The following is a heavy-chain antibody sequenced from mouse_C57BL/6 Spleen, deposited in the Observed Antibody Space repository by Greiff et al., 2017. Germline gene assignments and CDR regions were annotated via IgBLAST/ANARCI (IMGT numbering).Heavy chain of an antibody. J-gene: IGHJ3*01. CDR3: ARAYGNYSWFAY. D-gene: IGHD2-1*01. CDR2: IWSDGST. Sequence: QVQLQQSGPGLVAPSQSLSITCTVSGFPLTSHGVHWVRQPPGTGLEWLVVIWSDGSTTYNSALKSRLSISKDNSKSQVFLKMNSLQTDDTAMYYCARAYGNYSWFAYWGQGTMVTVSA. CDR1: GFPLTSHG. V-gene: IGHV2-6*03.